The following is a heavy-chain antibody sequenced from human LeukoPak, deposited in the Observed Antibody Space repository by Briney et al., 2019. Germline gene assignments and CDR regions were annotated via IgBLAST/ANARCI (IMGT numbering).Heavy chain of an antibody. CDR3: ARHDFWSNWFDP. J-gene: IGHJ5*02. D-gene: IGHD3-3*01. CDR2: VYYSGSI. CDR1: GGSISGSTYS. Sequence: SETLSLTCAVSGGSISGSTYSWGCIRQPPGKGLEWIGSVYYSGSIYYNPSLKSRVTISVDTSKNQFSLKLSSVTAADTAVYYCARHDFWSNWFDPWGQGTLVTVSS. V-gene: IGHV4-39*01.